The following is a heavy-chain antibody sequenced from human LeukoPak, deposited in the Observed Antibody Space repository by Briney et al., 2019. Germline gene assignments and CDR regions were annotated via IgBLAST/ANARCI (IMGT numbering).Heavy chain of an antibody. D-gene: IGHD3-22*01. CDR2: INSDGSSP. CDR3: ARDFIHRSGEANY. V-gene: IGHV3-74*01. J-gene: IGHJ4*02. CDR1: GFTFSTYW. Sequence: GGSLRLSCAASGFTFSTYWMHWVRQAPGKGLVWVSHINSDGSSPSYADSVKGRFTISRDNPKNSLYLLMNSLRAEDTAMYYCARDFIHRSGEANYWGQGTLVTVSS.